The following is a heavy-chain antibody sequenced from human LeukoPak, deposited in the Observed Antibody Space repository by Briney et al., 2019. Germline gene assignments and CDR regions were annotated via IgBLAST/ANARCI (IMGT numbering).Heavy chain of an antibody. CDR1: GFTFSNYS. CDR2: ISSSSSYI. J-gene: IGHJ4*02. Sequence: TGGSLRLSCAASGFTFSNYSMNWARQAPGKGLEWVSSISSSSSYIYYADSVKGRFTISRDNAKNSLYLQMNSLRAEDTAVYYCARRATYYYDSSGYFPPDYWGQGTLVTVSS. CDR3: ARRATYYYDSSGYFPPDY. D-gene: IGHD3-22*01. V-gene: IGHV3-21*01.